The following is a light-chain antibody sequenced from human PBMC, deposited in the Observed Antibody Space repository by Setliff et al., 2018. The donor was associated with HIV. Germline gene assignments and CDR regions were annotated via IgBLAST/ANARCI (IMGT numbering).Light chain of an antibody. J-gene: IGLJ1*01. CDR2: AVN. V-gene: IGLV2-8*01. CDR1: SSDVGGCNY. Sequence: QSALTQPASVSGSPGQSITISCTGTSSDVGGCNYVSWYQLQPGKAPRLISYAVNKRPSWVSDRFSASKSGNAASLTVSGLQAEDEADYYCCSYAGGDIYVFGSGTKVTVL. CDR3: CSYAGGDIYV.